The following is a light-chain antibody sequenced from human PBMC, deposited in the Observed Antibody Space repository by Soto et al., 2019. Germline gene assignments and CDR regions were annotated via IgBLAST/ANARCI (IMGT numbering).Light chain of an antibody. CDR1: SSNIGEYY. CDR3: GTWDSSLTTFV. J-gene: IGLJ1*01. V-gene: IGLV1-51*02. CDR2: END. Sequence: QSVLTQPPSGSAAPGQKVTMSCSGSSSNIGEYYVSWHQQLPGTAPKLLIYENDKRPSGIPDRFSGSKSGTSATLDITGLQTGDEADYYCGTWDSSLTTFVFGTGTKVTVL.